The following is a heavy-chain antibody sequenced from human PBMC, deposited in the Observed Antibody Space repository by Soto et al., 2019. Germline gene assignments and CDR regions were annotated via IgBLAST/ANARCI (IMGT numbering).Heavy chain of an antibody. CDR3: ARDQIVGAKGMDV. Sequence: ASETLSLTCTVSGGSISSGDYYWSWIRQPPGKGLEWIGYIYYSGSTYYNPSLKSRVTISVDTSKNQFSLKLSSVTAADTAVYYWARDQIVGAKGMDVWGQGTTVTVYS. J-gene: IGHJ6*02. V-gene: IGHV4-30-4*01. D-gene: IGHD1-26*01. CDR1: GGSISSGDYY. CDR2: IYYSGST.